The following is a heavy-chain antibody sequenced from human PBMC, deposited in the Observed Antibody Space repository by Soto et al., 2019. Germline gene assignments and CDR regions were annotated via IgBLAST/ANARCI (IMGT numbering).Heavy chain of an antibody. CDR2: ISYDGSNK. V-gene: IGHV3-30-3*01. CDR1: GFTFSSYA. J-gene: IGHJ4*02. Sequence: GGSLRLSCAASGFTFSSYAMHWVRQAPGKGLEWVAVISYDGSNKYYADSVKGRFTISRDNSKNALYLQMNSLRAEDTAVYYCTRGADGFDYWGQGTLVTVSS. CDR3: TRGADGFDY. D-gene: IGHD6-13*01.